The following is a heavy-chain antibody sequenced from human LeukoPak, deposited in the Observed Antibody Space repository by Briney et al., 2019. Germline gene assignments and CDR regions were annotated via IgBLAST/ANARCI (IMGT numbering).Heavy chain of an antibody. D-gene: IGHD5-18*01. J-gene: IGHJ4*02. CDR2: MNPNSANT. Sequence: ASVKVSCKASGYTFTSYDINWVRQATGQGLEWMGWMNPNSANTGYAQKFQGRVTMTRNTSISTAYMELSSLRSEDTAVYYCARGLGRTAMVTRGEVRFDYWGQGTLVTVSS. V-gene: IGHV1-8*01. CDR3: ARGLGRTAMVTRGEVRFDY. CDR1: GYTFTSYD.